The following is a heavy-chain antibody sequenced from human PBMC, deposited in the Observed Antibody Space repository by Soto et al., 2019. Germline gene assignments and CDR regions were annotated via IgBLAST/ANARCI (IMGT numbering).Heavy chain of an antibody. J-gene: IGHJ4*02. CDR1: GFTVSSNY. CDR2: IYSGGST. V-gene: IGHV3-53*01. Sequence: EVQLVESGGGLIQPGGSLRLSCAASGFTVSSNYMTWVRQAPGKGLEWVSVIYSGGSTYYADSVKGRFTISRDNSKNTLYLQMNSLRAEDTALYYCARDSRNRNFFDYWVQETLVTVSS. D-gene: IGHD2-2*01. CDR3: ARDSRNRNFFDY.